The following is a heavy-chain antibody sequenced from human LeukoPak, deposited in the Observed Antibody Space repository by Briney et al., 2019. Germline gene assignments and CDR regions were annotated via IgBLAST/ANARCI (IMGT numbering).Heavy chain of an antibody. CDR3: ASAYGVRGQDWFDP. V-gene: IGHV3-74*01. CDR1: GFTFSSYW. Sequence: GGSLRLSCAASGFTFSSYWMHWARQAPGKGLVWVSRINSDGSSTSYADSVKGRFTISRDNAKDTLYLQMNSLRAEDTAVYYCASAYGVRGQDWFDPWGQGTLVTVSS. J-gene: IGHJ5*02. D-gene: IGHD2-21*01. CDR2: INSDGSST.